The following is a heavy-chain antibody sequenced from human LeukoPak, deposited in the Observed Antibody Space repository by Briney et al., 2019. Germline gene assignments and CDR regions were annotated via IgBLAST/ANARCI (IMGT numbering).Heavy chain of an antibody. CDR1: GFTFNHYG. J-gene: IGHJ4*02. CDR3: ARDAQRGFDYTNSLQY. D-gene: IGHD4-11*01. Sequence: PRGSLSHSCAAAGFTFNHYGMHWVRQAPGKGLEWVSVIWSDGTNKYYAASVKGRFTISRDDFDKTVYLQMSSLRPDDTGVYYCARDAQRGFDYTNSLQYWGQGTLVTVST. V-gene: IGHV3-33*01. CDR2: IWSDGTNK.